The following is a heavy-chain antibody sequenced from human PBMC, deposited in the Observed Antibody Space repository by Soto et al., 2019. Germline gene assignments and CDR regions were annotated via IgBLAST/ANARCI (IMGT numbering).Heavy chain of an antibody. Sequence: ASVKVSCKASGYTFTSYGISWVRQAPGQGLEWMGWISAYNGNTNYAQKLQGRVTMTTDTSTSTAYMELRSLRSDDTAVYYCARDIMRDDYGDADAFDIWRQGTMVTVSS. V-gene: IGHV1-18*01. D-gene: IGHD4-17*01. CDR2: ISAYNGNT. CDR1: GYTFTSYG. J-gene: IGHJ3*02. CDR3: ARDIMRDDYGDADAFDI.